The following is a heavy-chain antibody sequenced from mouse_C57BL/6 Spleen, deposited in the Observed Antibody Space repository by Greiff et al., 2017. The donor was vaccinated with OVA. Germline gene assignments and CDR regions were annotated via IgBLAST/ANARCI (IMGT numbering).Heavy chain of an antibody. D-gene: IGHD1-1*01. V-gene: IGHV1-15*01. CDR1: GYTFTDYE. Sequence: VQLQQSGAELVRPGASVTLSCKASGYTFTDYEMHCVKQTPVHGLEWIGAIDPETGGTAYNQKFKGKAILTADKSSSTAYMELRSLTSEDSAVYYCTGITTVVVDFDYWGQGTTLTVSS. CDR3: TGITTVVVDFDY. J-gene: IGHJ2*01. CDR2: IDPETGGT.